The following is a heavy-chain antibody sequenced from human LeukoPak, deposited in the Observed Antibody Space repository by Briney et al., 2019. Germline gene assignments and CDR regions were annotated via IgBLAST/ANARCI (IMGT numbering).Heavy chain of an antibody. V-gene: IGHV3-48*01. D-gene: IGHD5-24*01. Sequence: GGSLRLSCAASGFTFVNNMNWVRQAPGKGLEWVAYISSSSSLIYYAGSVKGRYTVSRDSVKRSLFLQMNSLRAEDTAFYYCAKLLRDATIYDFWGHGALVTVSS. CDR3: AKLLRDATIYDF. J-gene: IGHJ4*01. CDR2: ISSSSSLI. CDR1: GFTFVNN.